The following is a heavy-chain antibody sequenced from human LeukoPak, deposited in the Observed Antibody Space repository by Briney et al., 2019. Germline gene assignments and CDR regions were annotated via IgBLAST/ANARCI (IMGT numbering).Heavy chain of an antibody. CDR3: VSFYETY. Sequence: GGSLRLSCAASGNYWMHWVRQAPGKGLVWVSHINSDGSWTSYADSVKGRFTISKDNAKNTVYLQMNSLRAEDTAVYYCVSFYETYWGRGTLVTV. V-gene: IGHV3-74*01. J-gene: IGHJ4*02. CDR2: INSDGSWT. D-gene: IGHD2/OR15-2a*01. CDR1: GNYW.